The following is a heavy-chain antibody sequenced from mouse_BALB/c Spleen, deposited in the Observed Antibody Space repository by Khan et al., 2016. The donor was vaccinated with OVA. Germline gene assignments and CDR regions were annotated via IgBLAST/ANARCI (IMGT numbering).Heavy chain of an antibody. CDR2: LTPRNDYP. Sequence: QVRLQQSGAELARPGSSVKMSCKASGYTFPSYTLHWIKKRPGPGLAWIGYLTPRNDYPTYNQKFKDKATLTTDKSSTTAYLRLSSLPSDDSAVYNCVRDGAYHRNDGWFAYWGQGTLVTGSA. V-gene: IGHV1-4*01. CDR1: GYTFPSYT. J-gene: IGHJ3*01. CDR3: VRDGAYHRNDGWFAY. D-gene: IGHD2-14*01.